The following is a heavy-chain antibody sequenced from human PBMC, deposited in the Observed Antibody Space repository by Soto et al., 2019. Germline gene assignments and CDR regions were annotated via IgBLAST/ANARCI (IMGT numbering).Heavy chain of an antibody. J-gene: IGHJ5*02. CDR3: ARAVGGGYSYGQPNWFDP. Sequence: PSDTLSVTWTVSGGSISSYYWSRIRQPPGKGLEWIGYIYYSGSTSYNPSLKSRVTISVDTSKNQFSLKLSSVTAADTAVYYCARAVGGGYSYGQPNWFDPWGQGTLVTVSS. CDR2: IYYSGST. CDR1: GGSISSYY. V-gene: IGHV4-59*08. D-gene: IGHD5-18*01.